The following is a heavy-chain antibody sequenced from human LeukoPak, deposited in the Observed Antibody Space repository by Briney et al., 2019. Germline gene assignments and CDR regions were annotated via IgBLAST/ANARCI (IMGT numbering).Heavy chain of an antibody. Sequence: GGSLRLSCAASGFTCSSYWMSWVRQAPGKGLEWVANIKQDGSEKYYVDSVKGRFTISRDNAKNSLYLQMNSLRADDTAVYYCARYGGSNYVGFWGQGTLVTVSS. D-gene: IGHD3-10*01. CDR1: GFTCSSYW. CDR2: IKQDGSEK. CDR3: ARYGGSNYVGF. V-gene: IGHV3-7*01. J-gene: IGHJ4*02.